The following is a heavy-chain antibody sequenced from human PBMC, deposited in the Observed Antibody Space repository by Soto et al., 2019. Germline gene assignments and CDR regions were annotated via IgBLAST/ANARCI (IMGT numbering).Heavy chain of an antibody. Sequence: SQTLSLTCAISGDSVSSNSAAWNWIRQSPSRGLEWLGRTYYRSKWYNDYAVSVKSRITINPDTSKNQFSLQLNSVTPEDTAVYYCARNPTEYSSSSLAACDIWGQGTMVTVAS. CDR2: TYYRSKWYN. CDR3: ARNPTEYSSSSLAACDI. D-gene: IGHD6-6*01. V-gene: IGHV6-1*01. CDR1: GDSVSSNSAA. J-gene: IGHJ3*02.